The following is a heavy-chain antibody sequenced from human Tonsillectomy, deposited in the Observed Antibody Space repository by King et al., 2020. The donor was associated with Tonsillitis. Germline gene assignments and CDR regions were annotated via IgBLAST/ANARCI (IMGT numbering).Heavy chain of an antibody. J-gene: IGHJ4*02. CDR2: INPKSGGT. CDR1: GYTFTGYY. Sequence: VQLVESGAEVKKPGASVKVYCKASGYTFTGYYMHGVRQAPVQGLEWMGWINPKSGGTNYGQKFQGRVTMTRDKSINTAYMELSRLRSDDTAVYYCASFVTGEGYWGQGTLVTVSS. V-gene: IGHV1-2*02. D-gene: IGHD7-27*01. CDR3: ASFVTGEGY.